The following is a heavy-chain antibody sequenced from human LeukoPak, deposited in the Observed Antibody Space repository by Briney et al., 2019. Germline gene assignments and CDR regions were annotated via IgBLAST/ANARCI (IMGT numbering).Heavy chain of an antibody. CDR2: IIPIFGTA. J-gene: IGHJ4*02. Sequence: ASVKVSCKASGGTFSSYAISWVRQAPGQGLEWMGGIIPIFGTANYAQKFQGRVTITADESTSTAYMELSSLRSEDTAVYYCARDYGDTAIPGYWGQGTLVTASS. CDR1: GGTFSSYA. CDR3: ARDYGDTAIPGY. V-gene: IGHV1-69*13. D-gene: IGHD5-18*01.